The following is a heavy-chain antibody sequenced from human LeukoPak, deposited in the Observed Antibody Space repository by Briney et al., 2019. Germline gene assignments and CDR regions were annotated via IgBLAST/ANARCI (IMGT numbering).Heavy chain of an antibody. J-gene: IGHJ4*02. V-gene: IGHV3-53*05. CDR3: ATAVAGTSNDDY. CDR1: GLSVSSNF. CDR2: IYGGGST. Sequence: GGSLRLSCAATGLSVSSNFMSWVRQAPGKGLEWVSVIYGGGSTYYADSVKGRFTISRDTPKNTLYLQMNSLRAEDTALYYCATAVAGTSNDDYWGQGTLVTVSS. D-gene: IGHD6-19*01.